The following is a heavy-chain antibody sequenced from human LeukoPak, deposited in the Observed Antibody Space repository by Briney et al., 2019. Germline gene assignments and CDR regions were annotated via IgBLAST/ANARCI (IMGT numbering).Heavy chain of an antibody. CDR3: ARGRAVLRAFDY. D-gene: IGHD3-10*01. CDR1: GGSFSGYY. CDR2: INHSGST. V-gene: IGHV4-34*01. J-gene: IGHJ4*02. Sequence: PSETLSLTCAVSGGSFSGYYWSWIRQPPGKGLEWIGEINHSGSTNYNPSLKSRVTISVDTSKNQFSLKLSSVTAADTAVYYCARGRAVLRAFDYWGQGTLVTVSS.